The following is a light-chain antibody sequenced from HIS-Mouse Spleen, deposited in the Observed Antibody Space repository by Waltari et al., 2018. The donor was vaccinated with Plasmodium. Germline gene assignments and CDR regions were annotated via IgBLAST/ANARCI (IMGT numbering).Light chain of an antibody. J-gene: IGLJ3*02. CDR2: EDS. Sequence: SYELTQPPSVSVSPGQTARITRSGDALPKNYAYWYQQKSGQAPVLVIYEDSKRPSGIPERFSGSSSGTMATLTISGAQVEDEADYYCYSTDSSGNHRVFGGGTKLTVL. CDR3: YSTDSSGNHRV. CDR1: ALPKNY. V-gene: IGLV3-10*01.